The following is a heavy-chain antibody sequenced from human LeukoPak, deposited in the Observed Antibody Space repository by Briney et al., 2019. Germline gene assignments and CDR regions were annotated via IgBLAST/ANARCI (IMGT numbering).Heavy chain of an antibody. CDR1: GGSISSGGYY. Sequence: SETLSLTCTVSGGSISSGGYYWSWIRQHPGKGLEWIGYIYYSGSTYYNPSLKSRVTISVDTSKNQFSLKLSSVTAADTAVYYCASWEWPTGYYFDYWGQGTLVTVSS. D-gene: IGHD3-3*01. CDR2: IYYSGST. CDR3: ASWEWPTGYYFDY. J-gene: IGHJ4*02. V-gene: IGHV4-31*03.